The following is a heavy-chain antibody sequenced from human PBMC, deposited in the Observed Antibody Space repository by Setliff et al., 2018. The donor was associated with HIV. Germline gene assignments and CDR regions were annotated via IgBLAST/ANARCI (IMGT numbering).Heavy chain of an antibody. CDR3: AREYSSSSRWFDP. CDR1: GGSTSSSSNY. Sequence: SETLSLTCTVSGGSTSSSSNYWGWIRQPPGKGLEWIGNMHYSGTAYYNPSLRSRVKISVDTSKNQFSLELTSVTPADTAVYYCAREYSSSSRWFDPWGQGTLVTVSS. V-gene: IGHV4-39*07. CDR2: MHYSGTA. J-gene: IGHJ5*02. D-gene: IGHD6-6*01.